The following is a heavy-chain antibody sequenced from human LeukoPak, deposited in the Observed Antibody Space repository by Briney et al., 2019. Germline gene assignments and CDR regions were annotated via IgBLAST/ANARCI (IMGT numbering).Heavy chain of an antibody. V-gene: IGHV1-69*13. D-gene: IGHD3-22*01. Sequence: SVKVSCKASGGTFSSYAISWVRQAPGQGLEWMGGIIPIFGTANYAQKFQGRVTITADESTSTAYMELSSLRSEDTAVYYCAISSGYYSLDAFDIWGQGTMVTVSS. CDR2: IIPIFGTA. CDR3: AISSGYYSLDAFDI. J-gene: IGHJ3*02. CDR1: GGTFSSYA.